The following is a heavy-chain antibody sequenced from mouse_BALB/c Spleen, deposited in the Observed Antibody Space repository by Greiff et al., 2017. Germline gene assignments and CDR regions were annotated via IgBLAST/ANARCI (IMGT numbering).Heavy chain of an antibody. J-gene: IGHJ4*01. V-gene: IGHV1S126*01. Sequence: QVQLKQSGPQLVRPGASVKISCKASGYSFTSYWMHWVKQRPGQGLEWIGMIDPSDSETRLNQKFKDKATLTVDKSSSTAYMQLSSPTSEDSAVYYCAREGGTPAMDYWGQGTSVTVSS. D-gene: IGHD2-14*01. CDR3: AREGGTPAMDY. CDR1: GYSFTSYW. CDR2: IDPSDSET.